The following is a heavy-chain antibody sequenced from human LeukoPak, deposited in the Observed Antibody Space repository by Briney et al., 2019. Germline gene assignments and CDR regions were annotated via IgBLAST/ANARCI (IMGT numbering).Heavy chain of an antibody. D-gene: IGHD6-19*01. V-gene: IGHV4-39*02. CDR2: IYYSGST. Sequence: SETLSLTCTVSGDSISSSSSYWGWIRQPPGEGLEWIGSIYYSGSTYYNTSLKSRVTISVDTSENQFSLQLNSVTPEDTAVYYCARDGSGWFDAFDIWGQGTMVTVSS. J-gene: IGHJ3*02. CDR1: GDSISSSSSY. CDR3: ARDGSGWFDAFDI.